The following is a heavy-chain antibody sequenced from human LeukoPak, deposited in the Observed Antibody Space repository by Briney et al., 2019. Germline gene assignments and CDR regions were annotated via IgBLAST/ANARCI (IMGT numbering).Heavy chain of an antibody. V-gene: IGHV4-59*12. CDR1: GGSISSYY. D-gene: IGHD6-13*01. CDR3: ARPSAAHDAFDI. Sequence: SETLSLTCTVSGGSISSYYWSWIRQPPGKGLEWIGYIYYSGSTNYNPSLKSRVTISVDTSKNQFSLKLSSVTAADTAVYYCARPSAAHDAFDIWGQGTMVTVSS. CDR2: IYYSGST. J-gene: IGHJ3*02.